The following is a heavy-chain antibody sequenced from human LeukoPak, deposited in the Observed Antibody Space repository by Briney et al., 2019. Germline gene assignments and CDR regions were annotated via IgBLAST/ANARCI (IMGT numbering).Heavy chain of an antibody. Sequence: GGSLRLSCAASGFTFSSYSMSWVRQAPGKGLEWISVISGSSGTTFYADSVKGRFTISRDNSKNTLYLQMNSLRAEDTAVYYCAKCSDYVWGSYKRGGSSWGQGTLVTVSS. CDR3: AKCSDYVWGSYKRGGSS. J-gene: IGHJ4*02. CDR1: GFTFSSYS. D-gene: IGHD3-16*01. V-gene: IGHV3-23*01. CDR2: ISGSSGTT.